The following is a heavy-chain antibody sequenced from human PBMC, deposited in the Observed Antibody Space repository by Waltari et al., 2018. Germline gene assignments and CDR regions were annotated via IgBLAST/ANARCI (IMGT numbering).Heavy chain of an antibody. CDR3: ARERHRLMEVGYLMALDP. J-gene: IGHJ5*02. CDR2: ISANNGHT. V-gene: IGHV1-18*01. D-gene: IGHD3-3*01. Sequence: HVLLVQSGAEVKKPGASVKVSCRASGYSFSDFGISWVRQAPGQGLEWMGWISANNGHTNHARKFEDRLIMTKDTSTATVYMELSDLTSDDTAVYFCARERHRLMEVGYLMALDPWGQGTLVTVSS. CDR1: GYSFSDFG.